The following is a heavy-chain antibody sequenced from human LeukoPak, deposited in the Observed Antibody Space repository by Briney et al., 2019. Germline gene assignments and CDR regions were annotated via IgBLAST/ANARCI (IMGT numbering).Heavy chain of an antibody. CDR3: ARGDVVRGPGGWFDP. V-gene: IGHV4-31*03. J-gene: IGHJ5*02. D-gene: IGHD3-10*01. CDR1: GGSISSGGYY. Sequence: SQTLSLTCTVSGGSISSGGYYWSWIRQHPGKGLEWIGYIYYSGSTYYNPSLKSRVTISVDTSKDQFSLKLSSVTAADTAVYYCARGDVVRGPGGWFDPWGQGTLVTVSS. CDR2: IYYSGST.